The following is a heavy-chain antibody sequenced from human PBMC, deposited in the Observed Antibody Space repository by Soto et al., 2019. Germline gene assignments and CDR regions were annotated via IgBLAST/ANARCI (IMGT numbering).Heavy chain of an antibody. Sequence: QVQLVESGGGVVQPGRSLRLSCAASGFTFSSYGMHWVRQAPGKGLEWVAGIWYDGSNKYYADSVKGRFTISRDNSKNTLYLQMNSLRAEDTAVYYCARDPSGDSSTFYGMDVWGQGTTVTVSS. D-gene: IGHD6-13*01. J-gene: IGHJ6*02. CDR1: GFTFSSYG. CDR2: IWYDGSNK. CDR3: ARDPSGDSSTFYGMDV. V-gene: IGHV3-33*01.